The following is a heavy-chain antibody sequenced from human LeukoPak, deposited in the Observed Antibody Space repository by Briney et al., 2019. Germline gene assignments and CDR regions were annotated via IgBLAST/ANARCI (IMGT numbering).Heavy chain of an antibody. CDR1: GFTFSIYS. Sequence: PGRSLRLSCAVSGFTFSIYSMNWVRQAPGRGLEWVSYISKSSSIIYYADSVKGRFTISRDNAQNSLYLQMNSLRAEDTAVYYCARVTHYWGLDFYYYMDVWGRGTTVTVSS. D-gene: IGHD3-3*02. CDR2: ISKSSSII. J-gene: IGHJ6*03. CDR3: ARVTHYWGLDFYYYMDV. V-gene: IGHV3-48*01.